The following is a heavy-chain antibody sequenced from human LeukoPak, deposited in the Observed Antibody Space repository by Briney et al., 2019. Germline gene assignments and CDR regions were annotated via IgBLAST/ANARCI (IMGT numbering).Heavy chain of an antibody. D-gene: IGHD4-17*01. CDR2: IYSGGNT. V-gene: IGHV3-53*01. J-gene: IGHJ4*02. CDR3: ARRAGEYSNPYDY. CDR1: GFTVSSNS. Sequence: PGGSLRLSCTVSGFTVSSNSMSCVRQAPGKALEWVSFIYSGGNTHYSESVKGRFTISRDNSKKTLYLQMNSMRAEDTAVYYCARRAGEYSNPYDYWGQGTLATVSS.